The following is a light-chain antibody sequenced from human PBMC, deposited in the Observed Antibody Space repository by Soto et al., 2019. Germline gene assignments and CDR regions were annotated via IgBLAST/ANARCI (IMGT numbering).Light chain of an antibody. J-gene: IGKJ5*01. V-gene: IGKV1-13*02. CDR3: QQFNTYPIT. CDR2: DVS. CDR1: QEIRGA. Sequence: AIQLTQSPASLFASVGDRVTVTCRASQEIRGALAWYQQTPGKPPKLLIFDVSSLQSGVPSRFSGSGSGTDFTLTISSLQPEDFAPSYCQQFNTYPITFGQGTRLVIK.